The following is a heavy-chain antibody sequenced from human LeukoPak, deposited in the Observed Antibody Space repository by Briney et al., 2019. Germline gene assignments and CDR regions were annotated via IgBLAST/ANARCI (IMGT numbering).Heavy chain of an antibody. CDR3: TRAVDYYYYYMDV. V-gene: IGHV3-73*01. D-gene: IGHD2-21*01. J-gene: IGHJ6*03. CDR1: GFTFSGSA. Sequence: GGSLRLSCAASGFTFSGSAMHWVRQASGKGLEWVGRIRSKANSYATAYAASVKGRFTISRDDSKNTAYLQMNSLKTEDTAVYYCTRAVDYYYYYMDVWGKGTTVTVSS. CDR2: IRSKANSYAT.